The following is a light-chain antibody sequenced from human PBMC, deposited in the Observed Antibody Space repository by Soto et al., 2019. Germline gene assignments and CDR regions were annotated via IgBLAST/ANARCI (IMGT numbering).Light chain of an antibody. CDR2: WAS. Sequence: DIVMSQSPDSLAVSLGDRSTINCNSSQTLLSASNNKNYLAWYQQKPGQPPKLLISWASTRDSGVPDRFSGSGSGTDFTLTISSLQAEDVAVYSCQQYYDIPITFGQGNDWRL. J-gene: IGKJ5*01. CDR3: QQYYDIPIT. V-gene: IGKV4-1*01. CDR1: QTLLSASNNKNY.